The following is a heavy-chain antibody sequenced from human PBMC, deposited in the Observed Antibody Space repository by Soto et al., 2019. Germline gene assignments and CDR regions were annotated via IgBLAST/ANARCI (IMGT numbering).Heavy chain of an antibody. J-gene: IGHJ4*02. CDR1: GGSINSRNW. Sequence: QVQLRESGPRLVKPSGTLSLSCAVSGGSINSRNWWTWVRQPPGKSLEWIGEIDHSGSTKYNPSLKSRVTISIERSRNQFSLNLTSVTAADTAVYYCARDGPTGSGSYWDYFELWGQGTLVTVSS. D-gene: IGHD3-10*01. CDR3: ARDGPTGSGSYWDYFEL. V-gene: IGHV4-4*02. CDR2: IDHSGST.